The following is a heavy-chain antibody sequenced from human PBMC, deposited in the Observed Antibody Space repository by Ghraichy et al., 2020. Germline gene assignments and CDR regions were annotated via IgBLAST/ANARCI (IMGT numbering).Heavy chain of an antibody. CDR3: TRERVGGYYYDSSGFDY. J-gene: IGHJ4*02. V-gene: IGHV3-49*04. Sequence: GGSLRLSCTASGFTFGDYAMSWVRQAPGKGLEWVGFIRSKAYGGTTEYAASVKGRFTISRDDSKSIAYLQMNSLKTEDTAVYYCTRERVGGYYYDSSGFDYWGQGTLVTVSS. CDR1: GFTFGDYA. D-gene: IGHD3-22*01. CDR2: IRSKAYGGTT.